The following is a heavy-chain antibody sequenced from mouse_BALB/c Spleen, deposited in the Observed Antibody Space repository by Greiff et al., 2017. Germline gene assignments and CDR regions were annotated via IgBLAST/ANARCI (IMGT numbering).Heavy chain of an antibody. CDR3: ARDEAPYAMDY. CDR1: GFSLTSYC. Sequence: VQRVESGPGLVQPSQSLSITCTVSGFSLTSYCVHWVRQSPGKGLEWLGVIWSGGSTDYNATFISRLSISKDNPKSQVFFKMNSLQADDTAIYYCARDEAPYAMDYWGQGTSVTVSS. CDR2: IWSGGST. D-gene: IGHD1-3*01. V-gene: IGHV2-4-1*01. J-gene: IGHJ4*01.